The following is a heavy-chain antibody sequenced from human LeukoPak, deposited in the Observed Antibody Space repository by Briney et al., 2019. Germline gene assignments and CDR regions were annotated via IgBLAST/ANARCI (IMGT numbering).Heavy chain of an antibody. V-gene: IGHV3-30*18. CDR1: GFTVSSGG. Sequence: KTLSLSCAASGFTVSSGGMHWVCNRPATGKELEVVVSYDGSNKYYADSVKDRFTISRDNSKNKLYLQMHGLIAEDTAGYYCAKDGRRNYYGSGSYLWYLDLWGRGTLVTVSS. J-gene: IGHJ2*01. CDR3: AKDGRRNYYGSGSYLWYLDL. D-gene: IGHD3-10*01. CDR2: VSYDGSNK.